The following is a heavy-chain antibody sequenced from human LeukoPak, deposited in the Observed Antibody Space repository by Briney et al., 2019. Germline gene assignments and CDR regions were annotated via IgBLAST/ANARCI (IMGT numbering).Heavy chain of an antibody. CDR1: GFTLSSYE. D-gene: IGHD3-10*01. V-gene: IGHV3-23*01. J-gene: IGHJ4*02. CDR3: ARGYGSGRLNVLFDY. CDR2: IDYSGGDT. Sequence: GGSLRLSCTASGFTLSSYEMSWIRQAPGKGLEWVSSIDYSGGDTHYADSVKGRFTISRDNSKNTLYLQMNSLRAEDTAVYYCARGYGSGRLNVLFDYWGQGTLVTVSS.